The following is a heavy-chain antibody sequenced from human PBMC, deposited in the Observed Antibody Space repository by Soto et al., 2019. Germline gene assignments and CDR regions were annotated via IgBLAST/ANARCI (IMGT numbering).Heavy chain of an antibody. CDR2: INPKSDDT. Sequence: RASVKVSCKASGYPFSDNQIHWLRWAPGQGLEWMGRINPKSDDTNYAQKFQGRVTMTRDTSIDTAYLELTGLTSDDTATYYCARKHSLDYIRWGLDPWGQGTLVTVSS. V-gene: IGHV1-2*02. CDR3: ARKHSLDYIRWGLDP. D-gene: IGHD4-4*01. CDR1: GYPFSDNQ. J-gene: IGHJ5*02.